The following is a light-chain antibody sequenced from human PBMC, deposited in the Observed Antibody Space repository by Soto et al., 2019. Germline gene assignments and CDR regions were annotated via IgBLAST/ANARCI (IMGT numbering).Light chain of an antibody. CDR2: DAS. CDR3: QQRSNSPRT. Sequence: EIVLTQSPATLSLSPGERATLSCRASQSVSSYLAWYQQKPGQAPRLLIYDASNSATGIPARFSGSGSGTHFTLTIPSLEPEDFAVYYCQQRSNSPRTFGQGTKLEIK. J-gene: IGKJ2*01. V-gene: IGKV3-11*01. CDR1: QSVSSY.